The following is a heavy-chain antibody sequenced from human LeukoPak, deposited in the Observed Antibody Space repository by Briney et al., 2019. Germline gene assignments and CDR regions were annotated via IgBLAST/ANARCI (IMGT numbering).Heavy chain of an antibody. CDR1: GYTLTELS. J-gene: IGHJ4*02. CDR3: ATATSGSYYGWYYFDY. V-gene: IGHV1-24*01. CDR2: FDPEDGGT. D-gene: IGHD1-26*01. Sequence: ASVKVSCKVSGYTLTELSMHWVRQAPGKGLEWMGGFDPEDGGTIYAQKFQGRVTMTEDTSTDTAYMELSSLRSEDTAVYYCATATSGSYYGWYYFDYWGQGTLVTVSS.